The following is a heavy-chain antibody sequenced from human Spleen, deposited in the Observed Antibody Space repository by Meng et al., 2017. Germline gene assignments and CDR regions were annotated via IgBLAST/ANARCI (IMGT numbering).Heavy chain of an antibody. D-gene: IGHD3-22*01. J-gene: IGHJ4*02. CDR2: VSTVGATT. V-gene: IGHV3-23*01. CDR3: AKDYYDSSVVDYFDY. Sequence: GESLKISCAASGFTFSRYSMIWVRQAPGQGLEWVSTVSTVGATTFYADSVKGRFTISRDNSKNTLFLQMNSLRAEDTALYYCAKDYYDSSVVDYFDYWGQGTLVTVSS. CDR1: GFTFSRYS.